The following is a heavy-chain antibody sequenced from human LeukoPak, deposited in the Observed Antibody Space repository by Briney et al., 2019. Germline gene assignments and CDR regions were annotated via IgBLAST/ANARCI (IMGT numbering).Heavy chain of an antibody. CDR1: GFTFSSYS. CDR2: ISYDGCNK. CDR3: ARDASFIDYGDYVHIDY. J-gene: IGHJ4*02. Sequence: PGGSLRLSCAASGFTFSSYSMHWVRQAPGKGLEWVAVISYDGCNKYYADSVKGRFTISRDNSKNTLYLQMNSLRAEDTAVYYCARDASFIDYGDYVHIDYWGQGTLVTVSS. D-gene: IGHD4-17*01. V-gene: IGHV3-30-3*01.